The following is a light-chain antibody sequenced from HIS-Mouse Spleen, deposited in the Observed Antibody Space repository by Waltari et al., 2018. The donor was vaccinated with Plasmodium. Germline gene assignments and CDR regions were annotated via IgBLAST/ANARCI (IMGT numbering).Light chain of an antibody. J-gene: IGLJ3*02. CDR1: ALPKQY. Sequence: SYELTQPPSVSVSPGQTARITCSGDALPKQYAYWYQQKSGQAPLLVIYEDSKRPSGTPERFSGSSSGTMATLTISGAQVEDEADYYCYSTDSSGNHRVFGGGTKLTVL. CDR3: YSTDSSGNHRV. V-gene: IGLV3-10*01. CDR2: EDS.